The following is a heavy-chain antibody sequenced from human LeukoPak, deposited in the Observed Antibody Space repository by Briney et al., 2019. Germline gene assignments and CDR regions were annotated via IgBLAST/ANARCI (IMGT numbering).Heavy chain of an antibody. CDR1: GGSISSYH. D-gene: IGHD1-14*01. V-gene: IGHV4-59*01. J-gene: IGHJ4*02. Sequence: SETLSLTCTVSGGSISSYHWSWIRQPPGKGLEWIGYIYYSGSTNYNPSLESRVTISVDTSKNQFSLNLSSVTAADTAVYYCAREIPGGRLDYWGQGTLVTVSS. CDR3: AREIPGGRLDY. CDR2: IYYSGST.